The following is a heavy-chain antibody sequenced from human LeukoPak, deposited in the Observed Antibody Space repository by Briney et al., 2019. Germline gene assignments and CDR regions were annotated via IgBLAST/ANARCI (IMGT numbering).Heavy chain of an antibody. CDR1: GGSFSGYY. Sequence: SETLSLTCAVYGGSFSGYYWSWIRQPPGKGLEWIGEINHSGSTNYNPSHKSRVTISVDTSKSQFSLRLSSVTAADTAVYYCARHGNIVVVPDASKAFDIWGQGTMVTVSS. J-gene: IGHJ3*02. CDR2: INHSGST. CDR3: ARHGNIVVVPDASKAFDI. V-gene: IGHV4-34*01. D-gene: IGHD2-2*01.